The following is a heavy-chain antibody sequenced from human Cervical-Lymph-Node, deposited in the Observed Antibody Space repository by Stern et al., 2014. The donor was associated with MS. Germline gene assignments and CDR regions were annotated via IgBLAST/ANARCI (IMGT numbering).Heavy chain of an antibody. J-gene: IGHJ5*02. Sequence: VQLVESGAEVEKPGASVKVSCKASGYIFTDYYLHWGRQAPGQGLEWMGRINPKSGGTSYAQSFQGRVPLTRDTSITTAYMDLGRLTSDDTAVYYCTRALRIADRPSPGGHWFDPWGQGTLVIVSS. D-gene: IGHD6-6*01. CDR2: INPKSGGT. CDR1: GYIFTDYY. CDR3: TRALRIADRPSPGGHWFDP. V-gene: IGHV1-2*02.